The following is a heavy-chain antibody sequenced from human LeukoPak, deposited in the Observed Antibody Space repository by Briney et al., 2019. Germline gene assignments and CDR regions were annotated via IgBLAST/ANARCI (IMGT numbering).Heavy chain of an antibody. Sequence: SETLSLTCAVYGGSFSGYYWSWICQPPGKGLEWIGEMNHSGSTNYNPSLKSRVTISVDTSKNQFSLKLSSVTAADTAVYYCARGGRSLQLVPYPWGQGTLVTVSS. CDR3: ARGGRSLQLVPYP. V-gene: IGHV4-34*01. CDR2: MNHSGST. J-gene: IGHJ5*02. D-gene: IGHD6-6*01. CDR1: GGSFSGYY.